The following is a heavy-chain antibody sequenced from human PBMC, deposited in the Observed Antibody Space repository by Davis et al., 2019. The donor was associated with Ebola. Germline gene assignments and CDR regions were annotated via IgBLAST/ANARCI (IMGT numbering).Heavy chain of an antibody. CDR1: AGSISTSNW. D-gene: IGHD1-26*01. J-gene: IGHJ4*02. CDR2: IYHSGVT. Sequence: PGGSLRLSCAVSAGSISTSNWWSWVRQPPGKGLEWIGEIYHSGVTNYNPSLKSRVTISIDKSKNQFYLKLSSVTAADTAVYYCARDITQGSYYGYWGRGTLVTVSS. V-gene: IGHV4-4*02. CDR3: ARDITQGSYYGY.